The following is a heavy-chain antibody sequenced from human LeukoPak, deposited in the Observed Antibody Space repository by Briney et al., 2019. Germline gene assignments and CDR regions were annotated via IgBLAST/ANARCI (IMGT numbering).Heavy chain of an antibody. CDR2: IIPIFGTA. D-gene: IGHD5-18*01. CDR1: GGTFSSYA. J-gene: IGHJ5*02. Sequence: SVKVSCKASGGTFSSYAISWVRQAPGQGLEWMGGIIPIFGTANYAQKFQGRVTITTDESTSTAYMELSSPRSEDTAVYYCARVGMVTRWFDPWGQGTLVTVSS. V-gene: IGHV1-69*05. CDR3: ARVGMVTRWFDP.